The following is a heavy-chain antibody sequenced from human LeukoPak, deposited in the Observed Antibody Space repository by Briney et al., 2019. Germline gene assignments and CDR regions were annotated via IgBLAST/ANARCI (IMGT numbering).Heavy chain of an antibody. D-gene: IGHD5-12*01. CDR2: INHSGST. CDR1: GGSFSGYY. Sequence: NSSETLSLTCAVYGGSFSGYYWSWIRQPPGKGLEWIGEINHSGSTNYNPSLKSRVTISLDTSKNQFSLKVTSVTAADTAVYYCAKIEDSGDDDRGWFDPWGQGTLVTVSS. V-gene: IGHV4-34*01. CDR3: AKIEDSGDDDRGWFDP. J-gene: IGHJ5*02.